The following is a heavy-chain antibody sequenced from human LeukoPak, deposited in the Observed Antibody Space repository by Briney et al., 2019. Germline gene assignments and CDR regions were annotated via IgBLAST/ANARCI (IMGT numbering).Heavy chain of an antibody. J-gene: IGHJ4*02. CDR1: VYTFTDSY. CDR3: AYPPTLEKVKRQWLPPGGY. D-gene: IGHD6-19*01. Sequence: ASVKVSCKSSVYTFTDSYIHWVGQAPGQGLEWMGWISPNSGGTNYAQKFQGRVTLTRDTSISTAYMELSTLRSDDTAVYYCAYPPTLEKVKRQWLPPGGYWGQGTLVTVSS. CDR2: ISPNSGGT. V-gene: IGHV1-2*02.